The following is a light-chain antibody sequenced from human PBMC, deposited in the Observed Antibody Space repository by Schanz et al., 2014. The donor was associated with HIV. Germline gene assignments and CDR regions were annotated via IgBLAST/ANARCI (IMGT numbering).Light chain of an antibody. CDR3: SSYTPNTYVL. CDR1: SSNIGAGYD. J-gene: IGLJ2*01. V-gene: IGLV1-40*01. Sequence: QSVLTQPPSVSGAPGQRVTISCAGSSSNIGAGYDVHWSQQLPGTAPKLLIYGNSNRPSGVPDRFSGSKSGTSASLAITGLQAEDEADYYCSSYTPNTYVLFGGGTKLTVL. CDR2: GNS.